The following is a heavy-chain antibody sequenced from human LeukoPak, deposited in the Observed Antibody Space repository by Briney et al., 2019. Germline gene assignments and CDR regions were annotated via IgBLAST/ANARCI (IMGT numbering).Heavy chain of an antibody. CDR3: ARDLGGIVIL. J-gene: IGHJ4*02. Sequence: SGTLSLTCTVSGRSINSYYWSWLRQPPGKGLAGVGYIYYSGSTNYNPSLKSRVTISVDTSKNQFSLKLSSVTAADTAVYYCARDLGGIVILWGQGTLVTVSS. CDR2: IYYSGST. CDR1: GRSINSYY. V-gene: IGHV4-59*01. D-gene: IGHD1-26*01.